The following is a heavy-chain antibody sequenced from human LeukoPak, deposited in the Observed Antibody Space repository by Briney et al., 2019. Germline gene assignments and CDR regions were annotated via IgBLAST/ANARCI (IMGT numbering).Heavy chain of an antibody. Sequence: QAGRCLRLSCAASGFSFSSYEMNWVRQAAGKGLEWVSFVGSSGTTTYYADSVKGRFTISRDNAKNSLYLQMNSLRAEDTAVYYCARGGAEYDFWSGHYYYYYYMDVWGKGTTVTVSS. J-gene: IGHJ6*03. CDR1: GFSFSSYE. D-gene: IGHD3-3*01. CDR3: ARGGAEYDFWSGHYYYYYYMDV. CDR2: VGSSGTTT. V-gene: IGHV3-48*03.